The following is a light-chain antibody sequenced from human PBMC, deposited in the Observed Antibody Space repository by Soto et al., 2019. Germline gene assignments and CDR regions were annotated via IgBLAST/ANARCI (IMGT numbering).Light chain of an antibody. Sequence: QSVLAQPASVSGSPGQSITISCTGTSSDVGGYNYVSWYQQYPGKAPKLMISDVSNRPSGVSDRFSGSKSGNTASLTISGLQAEDEADYYCSSYTRSSNSFYVFGSGTKLTVL. CDR1: SSDVGGYNY. V-gene: IGLV2-14*01. CDR2: DVS. CDR3: SSYTRSSNSFYV. J-gene: IGLJ1*01.